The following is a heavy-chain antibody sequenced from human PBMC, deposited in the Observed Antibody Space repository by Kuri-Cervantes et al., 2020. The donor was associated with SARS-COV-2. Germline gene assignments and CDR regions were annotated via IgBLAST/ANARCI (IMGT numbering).Heavy chain of an antibody. CDR1: GYTFTGYY. V-gene: IGHV1-2*02. D-gene: IGHD1-20*01. CDR3: ATGLNRITGANDAFDI. CDR2: INPNSGGT. J-gene: IGHJ3*02. Sequence: ASVKVSCKAPGYTFTGYYMHWVRQAPGQGLEWMGWINPNSGGTNYAQKFQGRVTMTEDTSTDTAYMELSSLRSEDTAVYYCATGLNRITGANDAFDIWGQGTMVTVSS.